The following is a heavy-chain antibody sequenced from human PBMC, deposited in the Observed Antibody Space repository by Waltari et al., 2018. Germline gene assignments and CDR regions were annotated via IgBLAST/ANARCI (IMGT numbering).Heavy chain of an antibody. CDR2: IDQDGSEK. V-gene: IGHV3-7*01. CDR1: GFTFSGRW. Sequence: EVQLVESGGGLLQPGGSLRLSCAASGFTFSGRWMGWVRQAPGKGPEWVANIDQDGSEKFFVDSVNGLFTISRANAKSSLCLEVGGLRADDTAVYNCARGAGWLADPWGQGTVVTVSS. D-gene: IGHD6-19*01. J-gene: IGHJ5*02. CDR3: ARGAGWLADP.